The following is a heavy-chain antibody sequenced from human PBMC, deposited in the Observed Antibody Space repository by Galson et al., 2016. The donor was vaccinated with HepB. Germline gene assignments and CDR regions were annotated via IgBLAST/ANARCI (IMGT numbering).Heavy chain of an antibody. Sequence: ETLSLTCTVSGVSTKSYYWSWIRQPPGKGLEWIGYIYYSGTTNYKPSLRSRVTMSVDTSKNQFSLNLSSVTAADTAVYYCARESSSWYQNWFDPWGQGTLVTVSS. D-gene: IGHD6-13*01. CDR3: ARESSSWYQNWFDP. V-gene: IGHV4-59*12. CDR1: GVSTKSYY. CDR2: IYYSGTT. J-gene: IGHJ5*02.